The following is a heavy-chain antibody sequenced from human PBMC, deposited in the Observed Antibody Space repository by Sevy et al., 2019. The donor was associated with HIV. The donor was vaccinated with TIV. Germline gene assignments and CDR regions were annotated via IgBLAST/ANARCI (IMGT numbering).Heavy chain of an antibody. CDR3: ASDLRSNYNNYFDP. CDR2: ISYGGSNK. CDR1: GFPFSTYA. Sequence: GGSLRLSCAASGFPFSTYALHWVRQAPGKGLEWVAVISYGGSNKYYAHSVKGRFTISSDSSKNTLYLQMNSLTTEDTAVYYCASDLRSNYNNYFDPWGQGTLVTVSS. D-gene: IGHD4-4*01. V-gene: IGHV3-30-3*01. J-gene: IGHJ5*02.